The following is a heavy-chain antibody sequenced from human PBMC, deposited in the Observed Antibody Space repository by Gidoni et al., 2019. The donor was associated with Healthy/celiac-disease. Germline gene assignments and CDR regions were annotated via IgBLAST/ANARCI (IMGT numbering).Heavy chain of an antibody. J-gene: IGHJ4*02. CDR1: GGSFSGYY. V-gene: IGHV4-34*01. CDR3: ASDIAAADKFDY. D-gene: IGHD6-13*01. Sequence: QVQLQQWGAGLLKPSETLSLTCAVYGGSFSGYYWSWIRQPPGKGLEWIGEINHSGSTNYNPSLKSRVTISVDTSKNQFSLKLSSVTAADTAVYYCASDIAAADKFDYWGQGTLVTVSS. CDR2: INHSGST.